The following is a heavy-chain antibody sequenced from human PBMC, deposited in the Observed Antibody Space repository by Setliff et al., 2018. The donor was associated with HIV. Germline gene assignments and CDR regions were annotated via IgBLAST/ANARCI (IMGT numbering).Heavy chain of an antibody. V-gene: IGHV6-1*01. D-gene: IGHD5-18*01. CDR3: ASIELAAMVPVDY. Sequence: PSQTLSLTCAISGDSVSSNSAAWNWIRQSPSRGLEWLGRTYYRSKWYNNYAVSVKSRITINPDTSKNQFSLHLNSVTPDDTAVYYCASIELAAMVPVDYWGQGTLVTVSS. CDR2: TYYRSKWYN. J-gene: IGHJ4*02. CDR1: GDSVSSNSAA.